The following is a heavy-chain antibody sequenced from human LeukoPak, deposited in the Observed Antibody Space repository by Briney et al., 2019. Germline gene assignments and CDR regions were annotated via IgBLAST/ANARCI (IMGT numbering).Heavy chain of an antibody. D-gene: IGHD2-2*01. J-gene: IGHJ3*02. CDR3: ARLVGYCSSTNCYGAFDI. V-gene: IGHV5-51*01. Sequence: GESLKISCKGSGYSFSSYWIGWVRQMPGKGLEWMGSIYPGDSDTRYSPSFQGQVTISADKSIGTAYLQWSSLKASDTAMYYCARLVGYCSSTNCYGAFDIWGQGTMVTVSS. CDR1: GYSFSSYW. CDR2: IYPGDSDT.